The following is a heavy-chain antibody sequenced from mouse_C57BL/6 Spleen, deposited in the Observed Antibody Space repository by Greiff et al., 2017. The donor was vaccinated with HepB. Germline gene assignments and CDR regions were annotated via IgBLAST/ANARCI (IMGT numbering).Heavy chain of an antibody. Sequence: VQLQQPGAELVKPGASVKLSCKASGYTLTSYWMHWVKQRPGQGLEWIGMIHPNSGSTNYNEKFKSKATLTVDKSSSTAYMQISSLTSEDSAVYYCALYGSSPAWFAYWGQGTLVTVSA. V-gene: IGHV1-64*01. CDR3: ALYGSSPAWFAY. CDR2: IHPNSGST. J-gene: IGHJ3*01. CDR1: GYTLTSYW. D-gene: IGHD1-1*01.